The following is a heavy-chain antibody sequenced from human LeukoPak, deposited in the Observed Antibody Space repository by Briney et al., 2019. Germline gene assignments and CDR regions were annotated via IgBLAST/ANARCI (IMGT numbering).Heavy chain of an antibody. CDR1: GGSISSGGLY. D-gene: IGHD6-6*01. Sequence: SQTLSLTCTVSGGSISSGGLYWSWIRQHPGKGLEWIGYMRDSGTTYYNPSLKSRVTISLGTSKNQFSLNLSSVTAADTAVYYCARAGQFISARPITFDYWGQGSLVTVSS. V-gene: IGHV4-31*03. CDR2: MRDSGTT. J-gene: IGHJ4*02. CDR3: ARAGQFISARPITFDY.